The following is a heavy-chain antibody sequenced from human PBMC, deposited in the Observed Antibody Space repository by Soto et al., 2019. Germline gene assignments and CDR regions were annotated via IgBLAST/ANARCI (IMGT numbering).Heavy chain of an antibody. D-gene: IGHD2-15*01. CDR2: ISGSGGST. J-gene: IGHJ4*02. CDR3: AKMPYCSGGSCPEYYFDY. V-gene: IGHV3-23*01. Sequence: GGSLRLSCAASGFTFSSYAMSWVRQAPGKGLEWVSAISGSGGSTYYADSVKGRFTISRDNSKNTLYLQMNSLRAEDTALYYCAKMPYCSGGSCPEYYFDYWGQGTLVTVSS. CDR1: GFTFSSYA.